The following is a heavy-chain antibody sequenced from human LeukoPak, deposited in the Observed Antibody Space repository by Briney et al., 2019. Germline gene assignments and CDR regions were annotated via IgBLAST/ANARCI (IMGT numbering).Heavy chain of an antibody. CDR2: IYSGGST. D-gene: IGHD6-13*01. CDR1: GFTVSSNY. Sequence: PGGSLRLSCAASGFTVSSNYMSWVRQAPGKGLEWVSVIYSGGSTYYADSVKGRFTISRDNSKNTLYLQMNSLRAEDTAVYYCAKDRGSWYVGWFDPWGQGTLVTVSS. V-gene: IGHV3-53*01. J-gene: IGHJ5*02. CDR3: AKDRGSWYVGWFDP.